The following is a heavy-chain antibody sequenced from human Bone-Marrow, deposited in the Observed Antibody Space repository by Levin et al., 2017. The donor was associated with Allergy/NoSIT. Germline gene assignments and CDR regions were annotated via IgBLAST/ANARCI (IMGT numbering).Heavy chain of an antibody. CDR3: ARDSADYMRSFDV. D-gene: IGHD5-12*01. CDR1: GYTFTGFF. J-gene: IGHJ3*01. CDR2: IDPRSGVT. Sequence: GGSLRLSCKASGYTFTGFFVHWVRQAPGQGLEWMGRIDPRSGVTKYAQKFEGRVTMTRDTSITTAYMDLSRLTSDDTAVYFCARDSADYMRSFDVWGQGTVVTVSS. V-gene: IGHV1-2*06.